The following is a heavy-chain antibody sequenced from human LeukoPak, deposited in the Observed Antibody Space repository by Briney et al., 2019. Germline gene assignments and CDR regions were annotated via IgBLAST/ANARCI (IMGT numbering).Heavy chain of an antibody. J-gene: IGHJ4*02. CDR1: RFTLSNYE. Sequence: PGGSLRLSCAASRFTLSNYEMNWVRQAPGKGVEWVSYISSSGRTIYYADSVKGRFTISRDNAKNSLYLQMNSLRAGDTAVYYCAREGISSSDPFDYWGQGTLVTVSS. V-gene: IGHV3-48*03. CDR2: ISSSGRTI. CDR3: AREGISSSDPFDY. D-gene: IGHD2-15*01.